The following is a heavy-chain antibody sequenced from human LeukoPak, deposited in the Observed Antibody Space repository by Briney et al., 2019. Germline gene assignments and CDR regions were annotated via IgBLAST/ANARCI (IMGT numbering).Heavy chain of an antibody. Sequence: SPTLSLTCTVSGGSISSGSYYWTWIRQPAGKGLEWIGRFYTSVSVNYNPSLKSRVTISVDTSKNQFSLKLNSVTAADTAVYYCARGGSGWYAGTLFDYWGQGTLVTVSS. D-gene: IGHD6-19*01. J-gene: IGHJ4*02. CDR1: GGSISSGSYY. V-gene: IGHV4-61*02. CDR3: ARGGSGWYAGTLFDY. CDR2: FYTSVSV.